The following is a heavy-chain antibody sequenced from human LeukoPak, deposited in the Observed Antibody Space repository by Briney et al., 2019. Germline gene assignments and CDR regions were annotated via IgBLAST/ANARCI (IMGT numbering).Heavy chain of an antibody. D-gene: IGHD6-13*01. CDR2: ISGSGGST. Sequence: GGSLRLSCAASGFTFSSHAMSWVRQAPGKGLEWGSAISGSGGSTYYATSVMGRFTISRDKSKNTLYLQMNSLKAEDTAVYYCATAGRFWGAAAGIFDYWGQGTLVTVSS. J-gene: IGHJ4*02. V-gene: IGHV3-23*01. CDR3: ATAGRFWGAAAGIFDY. CDR1: GFTFSSHA.